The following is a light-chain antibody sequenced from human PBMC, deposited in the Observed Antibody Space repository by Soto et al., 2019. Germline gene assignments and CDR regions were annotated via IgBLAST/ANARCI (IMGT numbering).Light chain of an antibody. Sequence: QSVLTQPASVSESPGQSITISCPGSSSDVGGYKYVSWYQQHPGKAPKLLIYDVTNRPSGVSNRFSGSKSGYTASLTISGLQSEDEADYYCSSYTSFKTLVFGTGTKVTVL. V-gene: IGLV2-14*01. CDR3: SSYTSFKTLV. CDR2: DVT. CDR1: SSDVGGYKY. J-gene: IGLJ1*01.